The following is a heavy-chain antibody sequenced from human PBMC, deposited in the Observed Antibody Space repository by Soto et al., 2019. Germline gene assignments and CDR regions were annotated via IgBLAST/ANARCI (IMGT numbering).Heavy chain of an antibody. CDR1: GYTFTSYG. Sequence: ASVKVSCKASGYTFTSYGISWVRQAPGQGLEWMGWISAYNGNTNYAQKLQGRVTMTTDTSTSTAYMELRSLRSDDTAVYYCAGDRRRYYDSSGYCQYYFDYWGQGTLVTVSS. V-gene: IGHV1-18*04. J-gene: IGHJ4*02. CDR2: ISAYNGNT. CDR3: AGDRRRYYDSSGYCQYYFDY. D-gene: IGHD3-22*01.